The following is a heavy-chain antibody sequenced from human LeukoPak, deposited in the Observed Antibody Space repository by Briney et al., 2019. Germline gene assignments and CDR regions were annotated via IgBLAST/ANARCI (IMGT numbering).Heavy chain of an antibody. CDR3: ASCYDGSGYYRGRQH. Sequence: SETLSLTCAVYGGSFSGYYWSWIRQPPGKGLEWIGEINHSGSTNYNPSLKSRVTISVDTSKNQFSLKLSSVTAADTAVYYCASCYDGSGYYRGRQHWGQGTLVTVSS. J-gene: IGHJ1*01. V-gene: IGHV4-34*01. CDR1: GGSFSGYY. CDR2: INHSGST. D-gene: IGHD3-22*01.